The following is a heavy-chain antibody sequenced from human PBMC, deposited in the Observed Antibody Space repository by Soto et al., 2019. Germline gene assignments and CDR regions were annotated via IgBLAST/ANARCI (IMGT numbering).Heavy chain of an antibody. D-gene: IGHD3-3*01. J-gene: IGHJ4*02. V-gene: IGHV4-31*03. Sequence: SETLSLTCTVSGGSISSGGYYWSWIRQHPGKGLEWIGYIYYSGSTYYNPSLKSRVTISVDTSKNQFSLKLSSVTAADTAVYYCARAVFDFWSGYPEKFDYWGQGTLVTVSS. CDR1: GGSISSGGYY. CDR2: IYYSGST. CDR3: ARAVFDFWSGYPEKFDY.